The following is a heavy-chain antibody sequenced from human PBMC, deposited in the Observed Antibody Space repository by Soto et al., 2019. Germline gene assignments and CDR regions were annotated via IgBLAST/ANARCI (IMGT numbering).Heavy chain of an antibody. Sequence: EVQLVESGGGLVQPGGSLRLSCAASGFTFSSYWMSWVRQAPGKGLEWVAHIKQHGSEKYYVDSVKGRFTISRDNAKNSLYLQMNSLRAEDTAVYYCATVVGAPNWCDPWGQGTRVTVSS. CDR3: ATVVGAPNWCDP. D-gene: IGHD1-26*01. CDR1: GFTFSSYW. CDR2: IKQHGSEK. V-gene: IGHV3-7*04. J-gene: IGHJ5*02.